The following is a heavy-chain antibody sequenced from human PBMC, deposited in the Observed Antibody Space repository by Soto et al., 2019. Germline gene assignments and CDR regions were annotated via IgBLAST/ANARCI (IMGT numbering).Heavy chain of an antibody. CDR3: ARQLAQLYYYYYGMDV. CDR1: GFTFDDYA. V-gene: IGHV3-9*01. J-gene: IGHJ6*02. Sequence: PGGSLRLSCAASGFTFDDYAMHWVRQVPGKGLEWVSGINWNSGSIGYADSVKGRFAISRDNAKNSLHLQMNSLRAEDTAFYYCARQLAQLYYYYYGMDVWGQGTTVTVSS. D-gene: IGHD6-6*01. CDR2: INWNSGSI.